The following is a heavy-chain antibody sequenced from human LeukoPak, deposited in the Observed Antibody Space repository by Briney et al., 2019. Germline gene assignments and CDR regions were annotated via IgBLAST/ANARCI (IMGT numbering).Heavy chain of an antibody. CDR2: IRYDGSNK. Sequence: PGGSLRLSCAASGFTFSSYGMHWVRQAPGKGLEWVAFIRYDGSNKYYADSVKGRFTISRDNSKNTLYLQMNSLRAEDTAVYYCAEENGEAIYYYYMDVWGKGTTVTISS. CDR3: AEENGEAIYYYYMDV. CDR1: GFTFSSYG. J-gene: IGHJ6*03. D-gene: IGHD3-10*01. V-gene: IGHV3-30*02.